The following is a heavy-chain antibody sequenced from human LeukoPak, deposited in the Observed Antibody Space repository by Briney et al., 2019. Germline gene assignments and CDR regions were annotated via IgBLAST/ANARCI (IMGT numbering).Heavy chain of an antibody. CDR1: GITFRNNA. V-gene: IGHV3-23*01. CDR2: ISGSGCNT. Sequence: GGSLRLSCAASGITFRNNAMRWVRQAPGKGLEWVSAISGSGCNTYYADSVKGRFAISRDNSKNTLYLQMNSLRAEDTAVYYCTQRTSFDYWGQGTLVTVSS. D-gene: IGHD3/OR15-3a*01. J-gene: IGHJ4*02. CDR3: TQRTSFDY.